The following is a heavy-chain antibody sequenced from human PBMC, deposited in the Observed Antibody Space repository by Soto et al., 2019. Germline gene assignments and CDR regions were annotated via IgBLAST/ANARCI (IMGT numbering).Heavy chain of an antibody. V-gene: IGHV4-31*03. CDR1: GGSISSGGYY. CDR3: AGDRPITGTTVYYGMDV. Sequence: SETLSLTCTVSGGSISSGGYYWSWIRQHPGKSLEWIGYIYYSGSTYYNPSLKSRVTISVDTSKNHFSLKLSSVTAADTAVYYCAGDRPITGTTVYYGMDVWCQGTTVTVSS. CDR2: IYYSGST. J-gene: IGHJ6*02. D-gene: IGHD1-7*01.